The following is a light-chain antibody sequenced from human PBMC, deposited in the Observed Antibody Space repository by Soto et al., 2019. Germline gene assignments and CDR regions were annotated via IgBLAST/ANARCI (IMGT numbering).Light chain of an antibody. CDR2: GAS. CDR1: QSVSGSY. Sequence: ESVLTQSPGTLSLSPGDRATLSCRASQSVSGSYLAWYQQKPGQAPRLLIYGASSRATGIPDRFSGSGSGKAFTLTINRLEPEDFAGYYCLQYGSSPPAYTFGQGTKLEIK. CDR3: LQYGSSPPAYT. V-gene: IGKV3-20*01. J-gene: IGKJ2*01.